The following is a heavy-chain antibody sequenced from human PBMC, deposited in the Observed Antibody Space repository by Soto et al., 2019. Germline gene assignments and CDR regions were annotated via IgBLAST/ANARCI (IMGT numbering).Heavy chain of an antibody. CDR2: INHSGST. D-gene: IGHD1-26*01. CDR1: GGSFSGYY. V-gene: IGHV4-34*01. J-gene: IGHJ4*02. Sequence: QVQLQQWGAGLLKPSETLSLTCAVYGGSFSGYYWSWIRQPPGKGLEWIGEINHSGSTNYNPSLKSRVTISVDTSKNQFSLKLSSVTAADTAVYYCARRPNSGSYYYWGQGTLVTVSS. CDR3: ARRPNSGSYYY.